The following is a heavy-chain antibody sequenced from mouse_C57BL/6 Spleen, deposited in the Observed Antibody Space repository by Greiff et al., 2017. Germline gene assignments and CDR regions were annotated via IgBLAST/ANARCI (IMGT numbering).Heavy chain of an antibody. CDR2: ISSGGSYT. J-gene: IGHJ4*01. V-gene: IGHV5-6*01. CDR3: SRRPTVVAGYYAMDY. CDR1: GFTFSSYG. D-gene: IGHD1-1*01. Sequence: EVHLVESGGDLVKPGGSLKLSCAASGFTFSSYGMSWVRQTPDKRLEWVATISSGGSYTYYPDSVKGRFTISRDNAKNTLYLQMSSLKSEDTAMYYCSRRPTVVAGYYAMDYWGQGTSVTVSS.